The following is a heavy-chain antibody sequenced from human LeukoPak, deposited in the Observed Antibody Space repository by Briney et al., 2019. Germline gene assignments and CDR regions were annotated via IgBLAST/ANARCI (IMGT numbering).Heavy chain of an antibody. CDR3: AKGYSSV. J-gene: IGHJ4*02. Sequence: PGGSLRLSCAASEITLSSYGVSWVRQAPGKGLEWVSAISGSGGSTYYADSVKGRFTISRDNSKNTLYLQMNSLRAEDTAVYYCAKGYSSVWGQGTLVTVSS. V-gene: IGHV3-23*01. CDR2: ISGSGGST. CDR1: EITLSSYG. D-gene: IGHD6-19*01.